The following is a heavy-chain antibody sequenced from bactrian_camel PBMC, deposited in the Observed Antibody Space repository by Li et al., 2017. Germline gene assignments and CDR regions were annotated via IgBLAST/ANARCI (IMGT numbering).Heavy chain of an antibody. D-gene: IGHD5*01. CDR2: ISFTNIG. J-gene: IGHJ4*01. Sequence: VQLVESGGGSVQAGGSLRLSCVASGRIKTEYCMAWFRQAPGKEREGVASISFTNIGVYADSVKGRFTVSKDNAKNTVYLQMNSLKSEDTALYYCAAVLYGLGMTDDHNYWGQGTQVTVS. V-gene: IGHV3S53*01. CDR3: AAVLYGLGMTDDHNY. CDR1: GRIKTEYC.